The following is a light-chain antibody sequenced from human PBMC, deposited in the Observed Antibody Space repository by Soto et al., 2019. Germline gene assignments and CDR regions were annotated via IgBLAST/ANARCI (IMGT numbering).Light chain of an antibody. Sequence: EIVLTQSPATLSLSPGERATLSCRAAHSVGTYLAWYQQKPGQAPRLLIYGASSRATGIPDRFSGSGSGTDFTLTISRLEPEDFAVYYCQQYGSSPSTFGPGTKVDIK. CDR2: GAS. V-gene: IGKV3-20*01. CDR1: HSVGTY. CDR3: QQYGSSPST. J-gene: IGKJ3*01.